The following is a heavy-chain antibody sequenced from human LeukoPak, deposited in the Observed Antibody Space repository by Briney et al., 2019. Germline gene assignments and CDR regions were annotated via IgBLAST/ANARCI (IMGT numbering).Heavy chain of an antibody. CDR3: AKRSRDSSGWFDS. V-gene: IGHV3-23*01. CDR2: ITGSGGNT. Sequence: GGSLRLSCAASGFTFSSYAMSWVRQAPGKGLEWASAITGSGGNTYYADSVKGRFTISRDNSKNTLYMQINSLRAEDTALYYCAKRSRDSSGWFDSWGQGTLVTVSS. CDR1: GFTFSSYA. J-gene: IGHJ5*01. D-gene: IGHD6-19*01.